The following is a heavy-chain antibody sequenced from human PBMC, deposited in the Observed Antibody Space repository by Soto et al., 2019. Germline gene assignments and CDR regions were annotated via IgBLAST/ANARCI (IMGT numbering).Heavy chain of an antibody. CDR2: IIPILGIA. J-gene: IGHJ4*02. V-gene: IGHV1-69*02. CDR3: ARFPQTAIVGAAYFDY. D-gene: IGHD1-26*01. CDR1: GGTFSSYI. Sequence: QVQLVQSGAEVKKPGSSVKVSCKASGGTFSSYIISWVRQAPGQGLEWMGRIIPILGIANYAQKFQGRVTITADKSTSTAYMELSSLRSEDTAVYYCARFPQTAIVGAAYFDYWGQGTLGTFSS.